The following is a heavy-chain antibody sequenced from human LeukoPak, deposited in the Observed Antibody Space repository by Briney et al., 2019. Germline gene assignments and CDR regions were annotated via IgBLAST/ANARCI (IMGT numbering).Heavy chain of an antibody. V-gene: IGHV4-61*01. CDR3: ARVNRNWSDP. CDR2: IYYSGST. Sequence: SETLSLTCTVSGGSVSSGSYYWSWIRQPPGKGLEWIGYIYYSGSTNYNPSLKSRVTISVDTSKNQFSLKLSSVTAADTAVYYCARVNRNWSDPWGQGTLVTVSS. CDR1: GGSVSSGSYY. J-gene: IGHJ5*02.